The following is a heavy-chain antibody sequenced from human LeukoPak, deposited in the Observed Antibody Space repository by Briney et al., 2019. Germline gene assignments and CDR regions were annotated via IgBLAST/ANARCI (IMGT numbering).Heavy chain of an antibody. V-gene: IGHV3-72*01. CDR3: TRWRSGTPD. D-gene: IGHD3-3*01. J-gene: IGHJ4*02. CDR1: GYTFSDHY. Sequence: PGGSLRLSCAASGYTFSDHYIDWVRQAPGKGLEWVGHTRNKANNYATEYAASVKGRFTISRDDSRNSVYLQMNSLKTEDTAVYYCTRWRSGTPDWGQGTLVTVSS. CDR2: TRNKANNYAT.